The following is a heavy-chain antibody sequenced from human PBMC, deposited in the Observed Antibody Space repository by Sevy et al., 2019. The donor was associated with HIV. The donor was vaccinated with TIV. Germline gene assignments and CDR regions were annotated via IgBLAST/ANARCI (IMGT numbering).Heavy chain of an antibody. V-gene: IGHV4-34*01. CDR3: ARGYDYGGNSDAEYYFDY. Sequence: SETLSLTCAVYGGSFSGYYWSWIRQPPGKGLEWIGEINHSGSTNYNPSLKSPVTISVDTSKNQFSLKLSSVTAADTAVYYCARGYDYGGNSDAEYYFDYWGQGTLVTVSS. CDR1: GGSFSGYY. D-gene: IGHD4-17*01. J-gene: IGHJ4*02. CDR2: INHSGST.